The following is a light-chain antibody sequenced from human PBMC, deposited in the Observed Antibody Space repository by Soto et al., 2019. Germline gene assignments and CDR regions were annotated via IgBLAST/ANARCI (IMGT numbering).Light chain of an antibody. CDR2: DAS. J-gene: IGKJ5*01. Sequence: DIQMTQSPSSLSASVGDRVTITCQASQDISNYLNWYQQKPGKAPKILIYDASNLKTGFPSRCSRSGSGTDFAFTISSLQHEDIATYYCQQYDNLPPFFGQGTRLEIK. CDR3: QQYDNLPPF. CDR1: QDISNY. V-gene: IGKV1-33*01.